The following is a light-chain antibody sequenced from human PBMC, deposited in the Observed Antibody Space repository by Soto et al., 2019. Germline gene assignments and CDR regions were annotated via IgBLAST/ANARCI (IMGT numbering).Light chain of an antibody. CDR2: YMS. Sequence: EIVLTQSPATLSSSPGETATLSCRASQYVGSRLAWYQHKPGQAPRLLIYYMSRRATGIPARFSGSASGKDFTLTISTLAPDDFAIYYCQQRPSWPRTFGQGTKVEIK. J-gene: IGKJ1*01. CDR1: QYVGSR. V-gene: IGKV3-11*01. CDR3: QQRPSWPRT.